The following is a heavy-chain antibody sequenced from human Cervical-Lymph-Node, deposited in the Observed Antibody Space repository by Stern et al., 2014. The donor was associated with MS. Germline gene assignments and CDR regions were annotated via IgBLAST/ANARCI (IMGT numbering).Heavy chain of an antibody. CDR2: ISSDGTST. Sequence: EVQLVESGGGLVQPGGSLRLSWAASGFTFSSCWMHWVRQAPGKGLVWVSLISSDGTSTSYADSVKGRFTISRDDAKNTLYLQMNSLRAEDTAVYYCARARMGASGLIDYWGQGSLVTVSS. D-gene: IGHD1-26*01. CDR1: GFTFSSCW. CDR3: ARARMGASGLIDY. J-gene: IGHJ4*02. V-gene: IGHV3-74*02.